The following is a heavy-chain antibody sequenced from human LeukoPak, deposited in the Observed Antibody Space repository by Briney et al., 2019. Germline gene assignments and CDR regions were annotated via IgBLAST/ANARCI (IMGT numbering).Heavy chain of an antibody. CDR1: GFSFSSYS. D-gene: IGHD2-15*01. CDR3: AKDHDRRYCSGGSCYSHAFDI. CDR2: ISGSGGST. V-gene: IGHV3-23*01. J-gene: IGHJ3*02. Sequence: PGGSLRLSCAASGFSFSSYSLNWVRQAPGKGLEWVSAISGSGGSTYYADSVKGRFTISRDNSKNTLYLQMNSLRAEDTAVYYCAKDHDRRYCSGGSCYSHAFDIWGQGTMVTVSS.